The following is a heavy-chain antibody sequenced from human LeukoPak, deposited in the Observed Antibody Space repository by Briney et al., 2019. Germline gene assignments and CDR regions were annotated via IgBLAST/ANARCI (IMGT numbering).Heavy chain of an antibody. CDR3: ARGDPYSSTWYAY. V-gene: IGHV3-30*03. CDR1: GFTFSSYG. CDR2: ISYDGSNK. D-gene: IGHD6-13*01. Sequence: GGSLRLSCAASGFTFSSYGMHWVRQAPGKGLEWVAVISYDGSNKYYADSVKGRFTISRDNSENTLYLQMNSLRYDDTAVYYCARGDPYSSTWYAYWGQGTLVTVSS. J-gene: IGHJ4*02.